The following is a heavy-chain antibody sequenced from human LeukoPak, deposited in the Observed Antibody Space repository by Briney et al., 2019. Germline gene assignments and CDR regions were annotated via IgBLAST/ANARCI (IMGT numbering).Heavy chain of an antibody. CDR1: GYSISSGYY. D-gene: IGHD1-7*01. J-gene: IGHJ5*02. CDR2: IYHSGST. V-gene: IGHV4-38-2*02. CDR3: ARGRGIEAFNWNYGRLLTSTKFDP. Sequence: SETLSLTCTVSGYSISSGYYWGWIRQPPGKGLEWIGSIYHSGSTYYNPSLKSRVTISVDTSKNQFSLKLSSVTAADTAVYYCARGRGIEAFNWNYGRLLTSTKFDPWGQGTLVTVSS.